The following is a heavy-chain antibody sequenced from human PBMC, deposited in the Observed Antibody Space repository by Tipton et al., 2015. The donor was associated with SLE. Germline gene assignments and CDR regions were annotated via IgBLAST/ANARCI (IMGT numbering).Heavy chain of an antibody. D-gene: IGHD3-3*01. Sequence: SLRLSCAASGFTFSSYAMSWVRQAPGKGLEWVSAISGSGGSTYYADSVKGRFTISRDNAKNSLYLQMNSLRAEDTALYYCARLLYYDFWSGYYGAFDIWGQGTMVTVSS. CDR1: GFTFSSYA. J-gene: IGHJ3*02. V-gene: IGHV3-23*01. CDR3: ARLLYYDFWSGYYGAFDI. CDR2: ISGSGGST.